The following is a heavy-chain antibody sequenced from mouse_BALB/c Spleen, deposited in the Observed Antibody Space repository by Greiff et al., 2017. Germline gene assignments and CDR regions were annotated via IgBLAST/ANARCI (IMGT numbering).Heavy chain of an antibody. CDR2: IWGDGST. V-gene: IGHV2-6-7*01. CDR1: GFSLTGYG. Sequence: VQVVESGPGLVAPSQSLSITCTVSGFSLTGYGVNWVRQPPGKGLEWLGMIWGDGSTDYNSALKSRLSISKDNSKSQVFLKMNSLQTDDTARYYCARVGDGYYVPFDYWGQGTTLTVSS. J-gene: IGHJ2*01. CDR3: ARVGDGYYVPFDY. D-gene: IGHD2-3*01.